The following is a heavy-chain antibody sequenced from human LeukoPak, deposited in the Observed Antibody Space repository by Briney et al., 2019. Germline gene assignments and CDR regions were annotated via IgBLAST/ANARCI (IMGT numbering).Heavy chain of an antibody. D-gene: IGHD3-10*01. J-gene: IGHJ5*02. CDR1: GGTFSSYA. CDR2: IIPIFGTA. Sequence: ASVKVSCKASGGTFSSYAISWVRQAPGQGLEWMRGIIPIFGTANYAQKFQGRVTITTDESTSTAYMELSSLRSEDTAVYYCARAGGFAAANWFDPWGQGTLVTVSS. CDR3: ARAGGFAAANWFDP. V-gene: IGHV1-69*05.